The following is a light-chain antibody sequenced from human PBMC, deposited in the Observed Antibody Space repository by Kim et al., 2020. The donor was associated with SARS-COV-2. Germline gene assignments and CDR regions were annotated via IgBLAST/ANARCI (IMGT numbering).Light chain of an antibody. CDR2: DAS. CDR3: CQRSNWSNT. V-gene: IGKV3-11*01. Sequence: EIVLTQSPATLSLSPGERATLSCRASQSVSSYLAWFQQKTGHAPRLLIYDASNRATGITARFSGSGSGTDFTLTISSLEPEEFAVYYCCQRSNWSNTFGPGTKVDIK. CDR1: QSVSSY. J-gene: IGKJ3*01.